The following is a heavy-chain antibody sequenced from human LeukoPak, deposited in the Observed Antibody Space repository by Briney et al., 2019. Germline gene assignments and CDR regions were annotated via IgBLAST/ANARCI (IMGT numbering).Heavy chain of an antibody. D-gene: IGHD3-3*01. CDR2: ISGSGGST. CDR3: ATMGYDFWSGYWPDY. V-gene: IGHV3-23*01. Sequence: PGGSLRLSCAASGFTFSSYAMSWVRQAPGEGLDWVSTISGSGGSTDYADSVKGRFTISRDNSKNTLYLQMDSPGAEDTAEYYCATMGYDFWSGYWPDYWGQGTLVTVSS. CDR1: GFTFSSYA. J-gene: IGHJ4*02.